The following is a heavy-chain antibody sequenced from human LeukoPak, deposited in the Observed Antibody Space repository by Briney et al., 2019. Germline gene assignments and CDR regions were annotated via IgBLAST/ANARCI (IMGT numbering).Heavy chain of an antibody. CDR1: GFTFSRNW. J-gene: IGHJ4*02. Sequence: PGGSLRLSCAASGFTFSRNWMHWVRQAPGKGLVWVSRINSDGSITNYADSVKGRFTISRDNAKNSLYLQMSSLRAEDTAVFYCAKIDDYWGQGTLVTVSS. V-gene: IGHV3-74*01. CDR3: AKIDDY. CDR2: INSDGSIT.